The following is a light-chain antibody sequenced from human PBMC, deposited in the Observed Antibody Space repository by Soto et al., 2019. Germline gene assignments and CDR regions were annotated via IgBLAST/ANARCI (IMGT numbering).Light chain of an antibody. CDR1: SSDIGAYNY. J-gene: IGLJ1*01. V-gene: IGLV2-14*01. Sequence: QPVLTQPASVSGYPGQSITISCTGSSSDIGAYNYVSWFQQYPGKAPKLIISEVSNRPSGVSNRFSGSKSGTAASLTISGLQTEDEADYFCFSFTTDWTHVFGTGTKVTVL. CDR2: EVS. CDR3: FSFTTDWTHV.